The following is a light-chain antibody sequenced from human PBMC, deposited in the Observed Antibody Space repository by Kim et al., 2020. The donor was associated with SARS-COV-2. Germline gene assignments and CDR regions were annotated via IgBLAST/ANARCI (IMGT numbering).Light chain of an antibody. CDR1: KVGDKY. J-gene: IGLJ1*01. CDR2: QDS. V-gene: IGLV3-1*01. CDR3: QAWDRSTYV. Sequence: SVSPGQTASITCSGDKVGDKYACWYQQKPGQSPVLVIYQDSKRPSGIPERFSGSNSGNTATLTISGTQAMDEADYYCQAWDRSTYVFGTGTKVTVL.